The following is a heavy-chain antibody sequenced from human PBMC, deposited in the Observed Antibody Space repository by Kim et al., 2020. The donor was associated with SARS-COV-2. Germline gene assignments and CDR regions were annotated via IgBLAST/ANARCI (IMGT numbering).Heavy chain of an antibody. CDR3: ARHGYSSSWYGFRDWFDP. D-gene: IGHD6-13*01. CDR2: IYYSGST. V-gene: IGHV4-39*01. Sequence: SETLSLTCTVSGGSISSSSYYWGWIRQPPGKGLEWIGSIYYSGSTYYNPSLKSRVTISVDTSKNQFSLKLSSVTAADTAVYYCARHGYSSSWYGFRDWFDPWGQGTLVTVSS. CDR1: GGSISSSSYY. J-gene: IGHJ5*02.